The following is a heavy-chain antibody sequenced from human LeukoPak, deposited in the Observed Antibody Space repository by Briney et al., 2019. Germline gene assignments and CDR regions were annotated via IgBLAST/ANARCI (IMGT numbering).Heavy chain of an antibody. D-gene: IGHD4-11*01. V-gene: IGHV3-23*01. Sequence: GGSLRLSCAASGFSFRIYAMSWVRQAPGKGLEWICAISDTGSSTYYADSVKGRFTFSRDNSKNTLSLQMNSLRVEDTAVYYCAKDWAYSANGHTFDIWGQGTMVTVSS. J-gene: IGHJ3*02. CDR1: GFSFRIYA. CDR3: AKDWAYSANGHTFDI. CDR2: ISDTGSST.